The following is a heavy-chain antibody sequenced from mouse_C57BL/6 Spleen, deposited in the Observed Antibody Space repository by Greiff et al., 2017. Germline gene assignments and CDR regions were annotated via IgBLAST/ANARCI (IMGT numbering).Heavy chain of an antibody. D-gene: IGHD2-4*01. CDR2: IRSKSSNYAT. V-gene: IGHV10-3*01. CDR1: GFTFNTYA. Sequence: EVQLVESGGGLVQPKGSLKLSCAASGFTFNTYAMHWVRQAPGKGLEWVARIRSKSSNYATDYADTVKDRFTISRDDSQSMLYLQMNNLKTEGTAMYDCVGHYDYGGYFDVWGTGTTVTVSS. CDR3: VGHYDYGGYFDV. J-gene: IGHJ1*03.